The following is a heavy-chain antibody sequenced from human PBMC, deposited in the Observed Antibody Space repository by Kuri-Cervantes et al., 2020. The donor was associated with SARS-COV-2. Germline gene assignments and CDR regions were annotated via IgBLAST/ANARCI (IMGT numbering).Heavy chain of an antibody. V-gene: IGHV4-38-2*01. Sequence: SETLSLTCAVSGYSISSGYYWGWIRQPPGKGLEWIGSIYHSGSTYYNPSLKSRVTISVETSKNQFSLKLSSVTAADTAVYYCARGYYDFWSGYYYEYYYGMDVWGQGTTVTVSS. J-gene: IGHJ6*02. CDR1: GYSISSGYY. CDR2: IYHSGST. CDR3: ARGYYDFWSGYYYEYYYGMDV. D-gene: IGHD3-3*01.